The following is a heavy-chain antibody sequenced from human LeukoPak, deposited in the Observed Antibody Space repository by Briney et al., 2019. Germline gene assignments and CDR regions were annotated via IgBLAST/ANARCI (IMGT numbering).Heavy chain of an antibody. V-gene: IGHV1-2*02. D-gene: IGHD3-16*01. CDR2: ITPDRGGT. CDR1: GYTFTGFY. J-gene: IGHJ6*03. Sequence: RASVKVSCKTSGYTFTGFYMHWVRQAPGQGLEWMGWITPDRGGTNYAQKLQGRVTLTRDTSISTAYMELSSLRSDDTAVYYCAREAGGFMSGMDVWGKGTTVTVSS. CDR3: AREAGGFMSGMDV.